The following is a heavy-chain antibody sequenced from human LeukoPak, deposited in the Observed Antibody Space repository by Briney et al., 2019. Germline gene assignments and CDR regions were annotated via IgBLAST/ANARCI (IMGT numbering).Heavy chain of an antibody. V-gene: IGHV5-51*01. CDR3: ARVYYDSSGWDAFDI. D-gene: IGHD3-22*01. Sequence: GESLKISCKGSGYSFTSYWIGWVRQMPGKGLEWMGIIYPGDSDTRYSPSFQGQVTISADKSISTAYLQWSSLKASDTAMYYCARVYYDSSGWDAFDIWGQGTMVTVSS. CDR2: IYPGDSDT. J-gene: IGHJ3*02. CDR1: GYSFTSYW.